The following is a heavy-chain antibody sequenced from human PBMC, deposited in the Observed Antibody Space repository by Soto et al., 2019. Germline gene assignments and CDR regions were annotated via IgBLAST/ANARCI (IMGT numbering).Heavy chain of an antibody. Sequence: EVQLVESGGGLVQPGGSLRLSCVASGFTFSSSWMSWVRQAPGKGLEWVANIKQDGSDKYYVDSVEGRFTISRDNAKNSLYLQMNSLRAEHTAVYYCARTSSVAAAVWGQGTMVIVSS. CDR2: IKQDGSDK. D-gene: IGHD6-13*01. CDR3: ARTSSVAAAV. CDR1: GFTFSSSW. V-gene: IGHV3-7*01. J-gene: IGHJ3*01.